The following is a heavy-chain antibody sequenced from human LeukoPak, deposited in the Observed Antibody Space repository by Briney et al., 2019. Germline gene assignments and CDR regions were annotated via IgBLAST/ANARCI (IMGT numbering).Heavy chain of an antibody. CDR1: GGSISSYY. D-gene: IGHD2-2*01. Sequence: KASETLSLTCTVSGGSISSYYWTWIRQPPGKGLEWIGEINHSGSTNYNPSLKSRVTISVDTSKNQFSLKLSSVTAADTAVYYCARVSYCSSTSCYQNDYWGQGTLVTVSS. CDR3: ARVSYCSSTSCYQNDY. V-gene: IGHV4-34*01. J-gene: IGHJ4*02. CDR2: INHSGST.